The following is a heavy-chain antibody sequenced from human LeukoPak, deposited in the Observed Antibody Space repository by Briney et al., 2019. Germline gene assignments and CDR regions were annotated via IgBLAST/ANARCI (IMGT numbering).Heavy chain of an antibody. CDR1: GFTVSSNY. J-gene: IGHJ1*01. V-gene: IGHV3-66*01. Sequence: PGGSLRLSCAASGFTVSSNYMSWVRQAPGKGLEWVSVIYSGGSTYYADSVKGRFTISRDNSKNTLYLQMNSLRAEDTAVYYCAKGRSSGYYAEYFQHWGQGTLVTVSS. D-gene: IGHD3-22*01. CDR2: IYSGGST. CDR3: AKGRSSGYYAEYFQH.